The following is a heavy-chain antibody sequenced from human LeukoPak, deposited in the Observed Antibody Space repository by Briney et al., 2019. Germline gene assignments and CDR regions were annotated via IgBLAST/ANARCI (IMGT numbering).Heavy chain of an antibody. V-gene: IGHV3-30*18. CDR1: GFTFSSYS. Sequence: GRSLRLSCAASGFTFSSYSMHWVRQAPGKGLEWVAVISYDGSNKYYADSVKGRFTISRDNSKNTLYLQMNSPRAEDTAVYYCAKDRSFRLGAFDIWGQGTMVTVSS. CDR3: AKDRSFRLGAFDI. D-gene: IGHD1-26*01. CDR2: ISYDGSNK. J-gene: IGHJ3*02.